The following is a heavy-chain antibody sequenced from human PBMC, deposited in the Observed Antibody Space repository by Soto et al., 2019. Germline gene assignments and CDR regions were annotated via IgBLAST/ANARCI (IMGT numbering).Heavy chain of an antibody. D-gene: IGHD2-2*01. CDR2: IIPILGIA. J-gene: IGHJ4*02. CDR1: GGTFSSYT. Sequence: SVKVSCKASGGTFSSYTISWVRQAPGQGLEWMGRIIPILGIANYAQKFQGRVTITADKSTSTAYMELSSLRSEDTAVYYCARSLGYCSSTSCYGLDYWGQGTLVTVSS. CDR3: ARSLGYCSSTSCYGLDY. V-gene: IGHV1-69*02.